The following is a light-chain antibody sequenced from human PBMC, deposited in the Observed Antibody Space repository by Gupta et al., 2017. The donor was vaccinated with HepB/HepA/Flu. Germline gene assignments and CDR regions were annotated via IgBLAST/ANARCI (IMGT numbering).Light chain of an antibody. J-gene: IGLJ3*02. V-gene: IGLV2-11*01. Sequence: QSALTQPRSLSGSPGQSVTISCTGTSSDVGGYNYVSWYQQHPGKAPKLMIYDVSKRPSGVPDRFSGSKSGNTASLTISGLQAEDEADYYCCSYAGSASTWVFGGGTKLTVL. CDR3: CSYAGSASTWV. CDR1: SSDVGGYNY. CDR2: DVS.